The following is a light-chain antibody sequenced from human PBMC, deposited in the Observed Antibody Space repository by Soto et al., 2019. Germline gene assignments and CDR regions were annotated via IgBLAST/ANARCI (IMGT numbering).Light chain of an antibody. V-gene: IGLV2-14*01. CDR1: SSDVGGYNY. J-gene: IGLJ2*01. CDR2: DVT. Sequence: QSVLTQPASVSGSPGQSITISCTGTSSDVGGYNYVSWYQQHPGKAPKLMIYDVTNRPSGVPNRVSGSKSGNTASLTISGLQAEDEADYYCSSYASSSTLVFGGGTKLTVL. CDR3: SSYASSSTLV.